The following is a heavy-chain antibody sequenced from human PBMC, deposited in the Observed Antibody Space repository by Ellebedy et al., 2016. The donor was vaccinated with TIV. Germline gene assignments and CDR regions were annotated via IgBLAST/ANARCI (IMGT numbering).Heavy chain of an antibody. J-gene: IGHJ4*02. CDR1: GFTFNNYA. CDR2: IGGSDGRT. V-gene: IGHV3-23*01. Sequence: PGGSLRLSCAASGFTFNNYAMSWARQAPGKGLEWVSAIGGSDGRTYYADSVKGRFTISRDNSKNTVYLQMNSLRAEDTAVYYCAKEWWPVQGGTFDYWGQGTLVTVSS. CDR3: AKEWWPVQGGTFDY. D-gene: IGHD6-19*01.